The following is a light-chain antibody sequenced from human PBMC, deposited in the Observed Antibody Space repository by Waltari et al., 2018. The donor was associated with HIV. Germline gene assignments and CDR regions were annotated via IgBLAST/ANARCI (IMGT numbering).Light chain of an antibody. V-gene: IGLV1-51*01. CDR2: DND. J-gene: IGLJ3*02. CDR1: TPNILNHI. Sequence: QSVLTQPPSVSAAPGQRVTISGSGSTPNILNHIVSWYQRVPGTAPKLLIYDNDKRPSGIPDRFSASKSGTSATLGSAGLQTGDEADYYCGTWDSSLNVWVFGGGTELTVL. CDR3: GTWDSSLNVWV.